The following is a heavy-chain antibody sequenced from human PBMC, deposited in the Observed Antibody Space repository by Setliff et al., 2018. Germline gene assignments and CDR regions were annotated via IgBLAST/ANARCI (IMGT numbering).Heavy chain of an antibody. D-gene: IGHD3-3*01. J-gene: IGHJ3*02. V-gene: IGHV1-46*03. Sequence: ASVKVSCKASGGAFSNYGITWVRQAPGQGLEWMGIINPSGGLTRYAQKFQGRVTMTRDTSTSTVYMEVSSLRSEDTAVYYCARDRYYNSWSGTSITAPHDAFDIWGQGTMVTVSS. CDR3: ARDRYYNSWSGTSITAPHDAFDI. CDR2: INPSGGLT. CDR1: GGAFSNYG.